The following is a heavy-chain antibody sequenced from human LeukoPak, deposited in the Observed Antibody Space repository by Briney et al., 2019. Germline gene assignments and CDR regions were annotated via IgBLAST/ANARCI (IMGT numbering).Heavy chain of an antibody. Sequence: SETLSLTCTVSGGSISSSSYYWGWLRQPPGKGLEWIGSIYYSGSTYYNPSLKSRVTISVDTSKNQFSLKLSSVTAADTAVYYCARVFGGPVSRRFDPWGQGTLVTVSS. CDR3: ARVFGGPVSRRFDP. CDR1: GGSISSSSYY. V-gene: IGHV4-39*01. CDR2: IYYSGST. D-gene: IGHD4-23*01. J-gene: IGHJ5*02.